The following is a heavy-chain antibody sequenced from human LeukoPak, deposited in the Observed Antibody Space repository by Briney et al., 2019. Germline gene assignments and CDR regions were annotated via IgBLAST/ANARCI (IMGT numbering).Heavy chain of an antibody. CDR2: IVWNSGSI. D-gene: IGHD6-13*01. CDR1: GFTFDDYA. Sequence: GRSLRLSCAASGFTFDDYAMHWVRQAPGKGLEWVSGIVWNSGSIDYADSVKGRFTISRDNAKSSLYLQMNSLRDEDTAFYYCAKDVGYSSTFTFEYWGQGTLVTVS. CDR3: AKDVGYSSTFTFEY. V-gene: IGHV3-9*01. J-gene: IGHJ4*02.